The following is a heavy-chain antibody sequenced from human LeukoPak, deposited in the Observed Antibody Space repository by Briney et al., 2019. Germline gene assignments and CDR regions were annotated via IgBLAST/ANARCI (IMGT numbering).Heavy chain of an antibody. CDR1: GGSFSGYY. CDR3: ARRYSSS. J-gene: IGHJ4*02. V-gene: IGHV4-34*01. Sequence: SETLSLTCAVYGGSFSGYYWSWIRQPPGRGLEWIGEINHSGSTNYNPSLKSRVTISVDTSKNQFSLKLNSVTAADTAVYYCARRYSSSWGQGTLVTVSS. D-gene: IGHD6-13*01. CDR2: INHSGST.